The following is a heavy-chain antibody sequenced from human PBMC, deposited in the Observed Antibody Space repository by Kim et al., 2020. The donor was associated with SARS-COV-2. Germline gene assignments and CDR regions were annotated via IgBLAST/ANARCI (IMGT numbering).Heavy chain of an antibody. J-gene: IGHJ6*02. D-gene: IGHD3-16*02. CDR2: INPSGGST. V-gene: IGHV1-46*01. Sequence: ASVKVSCKASGYTFTSYYMHWVRQAPGQGLEWMGIINPSGGSTSYAQKFQGRVTMTKDTSTSTVYMELSSLRSEDTAVYYCARVVVQDDYVWGSYRFRYVYGMDVWGQGTTVTVSS. CDR1: GYTFTSYY. CDR3: ARVVVQDDYVWGSYRFRYVYGMDV.